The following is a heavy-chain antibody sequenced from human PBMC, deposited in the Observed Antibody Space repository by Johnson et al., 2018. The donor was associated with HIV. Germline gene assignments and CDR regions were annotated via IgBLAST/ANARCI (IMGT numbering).Heavy chain of an antibody. CDR1: GFTFSSYG. D-gene: IGHD1-26*01. CDR3: AKMAGSYSSPVPFPVKKPREDAFDI. V-gene: IGHV3-30*18. Sequence: QVQLVESGGGVVQPGRSLRLSCAASGFTFSSYGMHWVRQAPGKGLEWVAVISYDGSNKYYADSVKGRFTISRDNSKNTLYLQMNSLRAEDPAGDYCAKMAGSYSSPVPFPVKKPREDAFDIWGQGTMVTVSS. CDR2: ISYDGSNK. J-gene: IGHJ3*02.